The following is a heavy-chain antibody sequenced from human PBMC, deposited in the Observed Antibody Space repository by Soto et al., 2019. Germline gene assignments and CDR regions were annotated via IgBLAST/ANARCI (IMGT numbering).Heavy chain of an antibody. CDR2: ISGSDGKT. D-gene: IGHD1-26*01. V-gene: IGHV3-23*01. CDR1: GFSFSSYA. J-gene: IGHJ4*02. Sequence: PGWSLRLSCAASGFSFSSYALSWVRQAPGKGLEWVSTISGSDGKTYYADSVKGRFSISRDTSKTTLFLEMSSLRVDDTAVYYCARWSFLDYWGQGTRVTVSS. CDR3: ARWSFLDY.